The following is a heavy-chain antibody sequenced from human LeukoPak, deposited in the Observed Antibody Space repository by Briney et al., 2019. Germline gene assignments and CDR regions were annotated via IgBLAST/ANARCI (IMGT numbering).Heavy chain of an antibody. Sequence: PGRSLRLSCAASGFTFSSYGLHWVRQAPGKRLEWVAVISYDGSNKYYVDSVKGRFTISRDNSKNTLYLQMNSLRAEDTAVYYCAKDRGSGGWYYFDYWGQGTLVTVSS. CDR3: AKDRGSGGWYYFDY. CDR2: ISYDGSNK. J-gene: IGHJ4*02. D-gene: IGHD2-15*01. CDR1: GFTFSSYG. V-gene: IGHV3-30*18.